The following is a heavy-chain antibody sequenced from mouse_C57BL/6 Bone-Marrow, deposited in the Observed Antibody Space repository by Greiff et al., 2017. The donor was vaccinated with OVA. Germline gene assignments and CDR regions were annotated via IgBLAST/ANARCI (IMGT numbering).Heavy chain of an antibody. J-gene: IGHJ2*01. D-gene: IGHD2-1*01. CDR1: GFNINDDY. Sequence: EVQLQQSGAELVRPGASVKLSCTASGFNINDDYMHWVKQRPEQGLEWIGWIDPENGDTEYASKFQGKATITADTSSNTAYLQLSSLTSEDTAVYSGAGYGNCESYFDYWGQGTTLTVSS. V-gene: IGHV14-4*01. CDR2: IDPENGDT. CDR3: AGYGNCESYFDY.